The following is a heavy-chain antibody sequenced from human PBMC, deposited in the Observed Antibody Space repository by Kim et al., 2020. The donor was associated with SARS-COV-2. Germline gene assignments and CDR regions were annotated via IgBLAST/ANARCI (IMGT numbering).Heavy chain of an antibody. Sequence: TNYAQKFQGRVTMTRDTSISTAYMELSRLRSDDTAVYYCARDLGVNAFDIWGQGTMVTVSS. CDR3: ARDLGVNAFDI. V-gene: IGHV1-2*02. D-gene: IGHD3-10*01. CDR2: T. J-gene: IGHJ3*02.